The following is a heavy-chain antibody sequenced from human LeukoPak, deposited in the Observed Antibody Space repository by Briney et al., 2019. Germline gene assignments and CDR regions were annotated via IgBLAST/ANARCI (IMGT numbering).Heavy chain of an antibody. CDR2: INPSGGST. CDR1: GYTFTSYY. Sequence: ASVKISCKASGYTFTSYYMHWVRQAPGQGLEWMGIINPSGGSTSYAQKFQGRVTMTRDTSTSTVYMELSSLRSEDTAVYYCASTDGSPRGFFDYWGQGTLVTVSS. V-gene: IGHV1-46*01. CDR3: ASTDGSPRGFFDY. J-gene: IGHJ4*02.